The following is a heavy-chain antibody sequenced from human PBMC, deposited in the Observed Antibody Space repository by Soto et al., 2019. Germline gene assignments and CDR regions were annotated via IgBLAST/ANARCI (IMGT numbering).Heavy chain of an antibody. V-gene: IGHV3-48*03. J-gene: IGHJ6*02. CDR1: GXVFKNYH. CDR3: ARDIDNRDYYYGLDV. Sequence: GSPRLFSVASGXVFKNYHMNWVRQAQGKGLEWISYISNSGNTIYVADSMRGRFNISRDNAKNSLFLQMNRLRADDTAVYYCARDIDNRDYYYGLDVWGQGTTVTVSS. D-gene: IGHD1-20*01. CDR2: ISNSGNTI.